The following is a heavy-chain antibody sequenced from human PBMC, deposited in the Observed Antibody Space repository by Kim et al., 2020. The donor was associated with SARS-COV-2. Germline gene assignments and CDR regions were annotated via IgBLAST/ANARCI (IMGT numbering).Heavy chain of an antibody. CDR2: IKQDGSEK. D-gene: IGHD1-26*01. J-gene: IGHJ4*02. V-gene: IGHV3-7*03. CDR3: ARVKRWELLPYFDY. CDR1: GFTFSSYW. Sequence: GGSLRLFCAASGFTFSSYWMSWVRQAPGKGLEWVANIKQDGSEKYYVDSVKGRFTISRDNAKNSLYLQMNSLRAEDTAVYYCARVKRWELLPYFDYWGQGTLVTVSS.